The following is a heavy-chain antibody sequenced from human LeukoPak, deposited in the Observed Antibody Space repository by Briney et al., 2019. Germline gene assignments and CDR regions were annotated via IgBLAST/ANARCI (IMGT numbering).Heavy chain of an antibody. CDR3: ARGRSYRYFDY. Sequence: SGTLSLTCAVSGGSISSSNWWSWVRQPPGKGLEWIGEIYHSGSTNYNPSLKSRVTISVDKPKNQFSLKLSSVTAADTAVYYCARGRSYRYFDYWGQGTLVTVSS. J-gene: IGHJ4*02. D-gene: IGHD1-26*01. CDR2: IYHSGST. V-gene: IGHV4-4*02. CDR1: GGSISSSNW.